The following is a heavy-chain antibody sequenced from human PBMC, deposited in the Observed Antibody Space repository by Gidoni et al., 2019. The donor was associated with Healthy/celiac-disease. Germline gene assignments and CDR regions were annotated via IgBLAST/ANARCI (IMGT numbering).Heavy chain of an antibody. D-gene: IGHD3-10*01. CDR3: ARGDSTMVREKLFDY. CDR2: NSSNGGST. Sequence: EVQLVEAGGGLVQHGGSLSLSCAASGFTFSSYAMHWVRQAPGKGLEYGSGNSSNGGSTYYANSVKGRFTISRDNSKNTLYLQMGSLRAEDMAVYYCARGDSTMVREKLFDYWGQGTLVTVSS. CDR1: GFTFSSYA. V-gene: IGHV3-64*01. J-gene: IGHJ4*02.